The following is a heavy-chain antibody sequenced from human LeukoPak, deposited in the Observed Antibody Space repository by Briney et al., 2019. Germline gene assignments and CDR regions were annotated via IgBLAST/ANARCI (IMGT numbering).Heavy chain of an antibody. CDR2: MYYSGNT. D-gene: IGHD6-13*01. CDR1: GGSISNSNYY. Sequence: SETLSLTCTVSGGSISNSNYYWGWIRQPPGKGLEWIGSMYYSGNTYYNPSLKSRVTISVDTSKNQFSLKLSSVTAADTAVYYCARRECIAAAGCWFDPWGQGTLVTVSS. J-gene: IGHJ5*02. CDR3: ARRECIAAAGCWFDP. V-gene: IGHV4-39*01.